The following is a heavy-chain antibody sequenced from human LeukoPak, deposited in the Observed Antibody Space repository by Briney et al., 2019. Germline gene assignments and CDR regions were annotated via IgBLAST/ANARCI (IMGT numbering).Heavy chain of an antibody. J-gene: IGHJ6*02. V-gene: IGHV1-46*01. CDR3: ARDGGQLWLTYGMDV. CDR1: GYTFTGYY. D-gene: IGHD5-18*01. Sequence: ASVKVSFKASGYTFTGYYMHWVRQAPGQGLEWMGIINPSGGSTSYAQKFQGRVTMTRDTSTSTVYMELSSLRSEDTAVYYCARDGGQLWLTYGMDVWGQGTTVTVSS. CDR2: INPSGGST.